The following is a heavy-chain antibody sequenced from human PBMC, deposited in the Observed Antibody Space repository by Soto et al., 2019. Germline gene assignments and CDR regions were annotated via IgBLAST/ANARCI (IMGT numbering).Heavy chain of an antibody. J-gene: IGHJ3*02. Sequence: EVQLVESGGGLVKAGGSLRLSCAASGFTFSNAWMSWVRQAPGKGLEWVGSIKSKTDGGTTDYAAPVKGRFTISRDDSKNTLYLQMNSLKTEDTAVYYCTTDPDDSGDELDIWGQGTMVTVSS. CDR1: GFTFSNAW. CDR2: IKSKTDGGTT. CDR3: TTDPDDSGDELDI. D-gene: IGHD3-22*01. V-gene: IGHV3-15*01.